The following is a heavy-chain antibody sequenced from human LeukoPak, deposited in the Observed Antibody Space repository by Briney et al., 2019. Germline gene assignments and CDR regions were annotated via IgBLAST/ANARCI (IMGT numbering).Heavy chain of an antibody. D-gene: IGHD2-15*01. CDR3: ARELSGSISRHFDY. J-gene: IGHJ4*02. Sequence: GESLRLSCAASGFTFSTYWMHWVRKAPGKGPVWVSRINTDGNITTYADSVKGRFSISRDNAKNALYLQMNSLRAEDTAVFYCARELSGSISRHFDYWGQGTLVTVSS. V-gene: IGHV3-74*01. CDR2: INTDGNIT. CDR1: GFTFSTYW.